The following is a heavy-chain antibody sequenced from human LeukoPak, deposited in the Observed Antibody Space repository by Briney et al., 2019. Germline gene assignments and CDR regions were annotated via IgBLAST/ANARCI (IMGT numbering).Heavy chain of an antibody. V-gene: IGHV3-23*01. Sequence: PGGSLRLSCAVSGFTFSSFGMSWVRQAPGKGLEWVSAISGSGGSTYYADSVKGRFTISRDNSKNTLYLQMNSLRAEDTAVYYCAKGRVGAVSYDAFDIWGQGTMVTVSS. CDR2: ISGSGGST. D-gene: IGHD1-26*01. CDR1: GFTFSSFG. J-gene: IGHJ3*02. CDR3: AKGRVGAVSYDAFDI.